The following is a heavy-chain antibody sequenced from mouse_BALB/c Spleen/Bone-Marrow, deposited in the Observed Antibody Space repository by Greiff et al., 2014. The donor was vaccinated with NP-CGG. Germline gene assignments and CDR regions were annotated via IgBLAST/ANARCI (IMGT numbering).Heavy chain of an antibody. V-gene: IGHV1S22*01. D-gene: IGHD2-1*01. CDR3: TRRRGNYYYFDY. CDR2: IYPGSGST. Sequence: LQQPGSELVRPGASVKLSCKASGYTFTSYWMHWVEQRPGQGLEWIGNIYPGSGSTNYDEKFKSKATLTVDTSSSTAYMQLSSLTSEDSAVYYCTRRRGNYYYFDYWGQGTTLTVSS. J-gene: IGHJ2*01. CDR1: GYTFTSYW.